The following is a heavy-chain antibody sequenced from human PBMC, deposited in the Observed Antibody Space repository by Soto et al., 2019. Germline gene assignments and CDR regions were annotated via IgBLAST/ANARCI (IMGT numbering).Heavy chain of an antibody. CDR3: ARQTRPYDSSGYYYV. D-gene: IGHD3-22*01. CDR2: IIPIFGTA. V-gene: IGHV1-69*13. Sequence: SVKVSCKASGGTFSSYAISWVRQAPGQGLEWMGGIIPIFGTANYAQKFQGRVTITADESTSTAYMELSSLRSEDTAVYYCARQTRPYDSSGYYYVWGQGTLVTVSS. J-gene: IGHJ4*02. CDR1: GGTFSSYA.